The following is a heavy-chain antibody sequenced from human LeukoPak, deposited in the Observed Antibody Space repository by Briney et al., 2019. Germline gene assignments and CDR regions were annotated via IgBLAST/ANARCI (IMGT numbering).Heavy chain of an antibody. CDR3: ARTNYDVLTGFVPTFYFDY. V-gene: IGHV4-59*01. D-gene: IGHD3-9*01. CDR2: VHDSGST. CDR1: GGSISFYY. J-gene: IGHJ4*02. Sequence: SETLSLTCTVSGGSISFYYWSWVRQPPGKGLEWIGLVHDSGSTMYNPSLKSRVSISVDASKSHFSLKLRSVTAADTAVYFCARTNYDVLTGFVPTFYFDYWGRGTLVTVSS.